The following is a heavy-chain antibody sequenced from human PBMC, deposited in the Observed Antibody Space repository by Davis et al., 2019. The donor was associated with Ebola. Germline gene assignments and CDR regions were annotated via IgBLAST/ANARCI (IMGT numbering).Heavy chain of an antibody. V-gene: IGHV3-74*01. CDR2: IKTDGSST. D-gene: IGHD6-6*01. CDR1: GFTFSSYW. CDR3: ARLYSSSSPFGGYYYYGMDV. J-gene: IGHJ6*02. Sequence: HTGGSLRLSCAASGFTFSSYWMHWVRQGPGKGLVWVSRIKTDGSSTNYADSVKGRFTISRDNAKNSLYLQMNSLRAEDTAVYYCARLYSSSSPFGGYYYYGMDVWGQGTTVTVSS.